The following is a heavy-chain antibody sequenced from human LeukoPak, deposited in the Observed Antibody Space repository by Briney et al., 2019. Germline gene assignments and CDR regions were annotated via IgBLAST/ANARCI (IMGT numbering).Heavy chain of an antibody. Sequence: PSETLSLTCTVSGGSISSYYWSWVRQAPGKGLEWVSVIYSGGRTYYADSVKDRFTISRDNSKNTLYLQMNSLRAEDTAVYYCARVEGSGSYYYSFNYWGQGTLVTVSS. CDR3: ARVEGSGSYYYSFNY. V-gene: IGHV3-66*01. D-gene: IGHD3-10*01. CDR1: GGSISSYY. CDR2: IYSGGRT. J-gene: IGHJ4*02.